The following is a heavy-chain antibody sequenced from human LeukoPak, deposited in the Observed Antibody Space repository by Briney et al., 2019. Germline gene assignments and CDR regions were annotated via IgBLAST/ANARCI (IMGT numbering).Heavy chain of an antibody. Sequence: NPSETLSLTCAVYGGSFSGYYWSWIRQPPGKGLEWIGEINHSGSTNYNPSLKSRVTISVDTSKNQFSLKLSSVTAADTAVYYCARGSVLRYFDWLLYYYYYMDVWGKGTTVTVSS. CDR3: ARGSVLRYFDWLLYYYYYMDV. J-gene: IGHJ6*03. V-gene: IGHV4-34*01. CDR2: INHSGST. D-gene: IGHD3-9*01. CDR1: GGSFSGYY.